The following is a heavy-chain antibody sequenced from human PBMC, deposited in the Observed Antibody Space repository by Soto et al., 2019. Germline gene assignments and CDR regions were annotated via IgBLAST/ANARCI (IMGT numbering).Heavy chain of an antibody. Sequence: GASVKVSCKASGGTFSSYAISWVRQAPGQGLEGMGGIIPIFGTANYAQKFQGRVTITADESTSTAYMELSSLRSEDTAVYYCARRNQRITIFGVVPSYYYYYGMDVWGQGTTVTVSS. CDR3: ARRNQRITIFGVVPSYYYYYGMDV. V-gene: IGHV1-69*13. CDR1: GGTFSSYA. D-gene: IGHD3-3*01. CDR2: IIPIFGTA. J-gene: IGHJ6*02.